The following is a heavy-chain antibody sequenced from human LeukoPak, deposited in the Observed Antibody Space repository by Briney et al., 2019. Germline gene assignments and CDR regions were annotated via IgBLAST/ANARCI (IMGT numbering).Heavy chain of an antibody. D-gene: IGHD2-8*01. J-gene: IGHJ4*02. CDR2: MNLDGSEK. Sequence: GGSLRLSCAASGFTFTSHWMSWVRQAPGKGLEWVARMNLDGSEKYYVDSVKGRFTISRDNAKTSLYLEMNSLRAEDTAVYYCARDATYCTNGVCYTRFDYWGQGTLVTVSS. CDR1: GFTFTSHW. CDR3: ARDATYCTNGVCYTRFDY. V-gene: IGHV3-7*01.